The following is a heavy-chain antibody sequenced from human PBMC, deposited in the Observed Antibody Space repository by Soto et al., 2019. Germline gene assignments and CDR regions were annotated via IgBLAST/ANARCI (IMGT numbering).Heavy chain of an antibody. Sequence: PGGSLRLSCAASGFIFSDYYMSWIRQAPGKGLGWVSYISSTGSTIYYADSVKGRFSISRDNAKHSLYLQMNSLRPEDTAVYYCAKVDGDFGDSHDAFDVWGRGTMVTVSS. J-gene: IGHJ3*01. CDR2: ISSTGSTI. CDR3: AKVDGDFGDSHDAFDV. CDR1: GFIFSDYY. V-gene: IGHV3-11*01. D-gene: IGHD4-17*01.